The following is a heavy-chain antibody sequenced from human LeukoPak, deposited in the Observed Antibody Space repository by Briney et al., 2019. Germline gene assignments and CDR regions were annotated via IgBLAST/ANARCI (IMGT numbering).Heavy chain of an antibody. CDR3: ARTGGSYPDLLWYFDL. V-gene: IGHV1-46*01. Sequence: ASVKVSCKASGYTFTSYYMHWVRQAPGQGFEWMGIINPSGGSTSYAQKFQGRVTMTRDTSTSTVYMELSSLRSEDTAVYYCARTGGSYPDLLWYFDLWGRGTLVTVSS. D-gene: IGHD1-26*01. CDR2: INPSGGST. J-gene: IGHJ2*01. CDR1: GYTFTSYY.